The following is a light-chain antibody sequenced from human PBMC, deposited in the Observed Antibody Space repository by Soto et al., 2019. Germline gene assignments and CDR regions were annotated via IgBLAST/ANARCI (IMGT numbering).Light chain of an antibody. J-gene: IGLJ2*01. Sequence: QLVLTQSPSASASLGASVKLTCTLSSGHSSYAIAWHQQQPEKGPRYLMKLNSDGSHNKGDGIPDRFSGSSSGAERYLTISSLQSEDEADYYCQTLDTGIRVVFGGGTKLTVL. V-gene: IGLV4-69*01. CDR2: LNSDGSH. CDR3: QTLDTGIRVV. CDR1: SGHSSYA.